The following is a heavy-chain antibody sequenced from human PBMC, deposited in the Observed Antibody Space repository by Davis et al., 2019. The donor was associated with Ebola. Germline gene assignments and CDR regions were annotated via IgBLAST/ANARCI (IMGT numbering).Heavy chain of an antibody. CDR2: IRSKAYGGKT. Sequence: GGSLRLSCTASGFNFGDYAMNWVRQAPGKGLEWVGFIRSKAYGGKTEYAASVKGRFTISRDDSKSIAYLQMNSLKSEDTAVYYCTRDLKQPPPSYYYGMDVWGQGTMVTVSS. CDR1: GFNFGDYA. V-gene: IGHV3-49*04. D-gene: IGHD6-13*01. CDR3: TRDLKQPPPSYYYGMDV. J-gene: IGHJ6*02.